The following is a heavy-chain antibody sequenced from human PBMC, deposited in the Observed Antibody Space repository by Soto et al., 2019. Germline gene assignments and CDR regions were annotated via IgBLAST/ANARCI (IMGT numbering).Heavy chain of an antibody. CDR3: ARGQAHYVWGSYRSYNWFDP. Sequence: SETLSLTCAVYGGSFSGYYWSWIRQPPGKGLEWIGEINHSGSTNYNPSLKSRVTISVDTSKNQFSLKLSSVTAADTAVYYCARGQAHYVWGSYRSYNWFDPWGQGTLVTVSS. V-gene: IGHV4-34*01. J-gene: IGHJ5*02. CDR1: GGSFSGYY. CDR2: INHSGST. D-gene: IGHD3-16*02.